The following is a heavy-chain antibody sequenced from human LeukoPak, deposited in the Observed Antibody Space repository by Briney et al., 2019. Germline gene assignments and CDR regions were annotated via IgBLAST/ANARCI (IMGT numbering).Heavy chain of an antibody. V-gene: IGHV3-7*01. CDR3: ARPSWTSGSYFDY. J-gene: IGHJ4*02. CDR1: GFTFRNYW. Sequence: GGSLRLSCAASGFTFRNYWMSWVRQAPGKGLEWVANIKQDGSEKYYVDSVKGRFTISRDNAKNSLYLQMNSLRAEDTAVYYCARPSWTSGSYFDYWGQGALVIVSS. D-gene: IGHD3-10*01. CDR2: IKQDGSEK.